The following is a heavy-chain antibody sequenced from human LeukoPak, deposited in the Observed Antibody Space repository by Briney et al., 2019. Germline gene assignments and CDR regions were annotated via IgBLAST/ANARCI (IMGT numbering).Heavy chain of an antibody. D-gene: IGHD3-22*01. J-gene: IGHJ3*02. CDR1: GGSISSTTYY. V-gene: IGHV4-39*07. Sequence: SETLSLTCTVSGGSISSTTYYWGWIRQPPGKGLEWIGSIFYSGSTYYSPSLKSRVTISVDTSKNQFSLKLSSVTAADTAVYYCARVKWYYYDSSGYYYAFDIWGQGTMVTVSS. CDR3: ARVKWYYYDSSGYYYAFDI. CDR2: IFYSGST.